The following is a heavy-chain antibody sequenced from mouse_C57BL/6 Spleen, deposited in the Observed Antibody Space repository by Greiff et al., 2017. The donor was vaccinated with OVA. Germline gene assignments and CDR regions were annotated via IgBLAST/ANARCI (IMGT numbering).Heavy chain of an antibody. CDR3: ARKGYDYDWYFDV. D-gene: IGHD2-4*01. V-gene: IGHV1-82*01. CDR2: IYPGDGDT. CDR1: GYAFSSSW. J-gene: IGHJ1*03. Sequence: VQVVESGPELVKPGASVKISCKASGYAFSSSWMNWVKQRPGKGLEWIGRIYPGDGDTNYNGKFKGKATLTADKSSSTAYMQLSSLTSEDSAVYFCARKGYDYDWYFDVWGTGTTVTVSS.